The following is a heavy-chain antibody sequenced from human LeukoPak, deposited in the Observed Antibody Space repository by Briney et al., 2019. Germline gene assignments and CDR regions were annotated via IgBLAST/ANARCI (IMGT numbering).Heavy chain of an antibody. CDR2: ISSSGSTI. D-gene: IGHD3-10*02. J-gene: IGHJ6*04. Sequence: GSLRLSCAASGFTFSSYEMNWVRPAPGKGLEWVSYISSSGSTIYYADSVKGRFTISRDNAKNSLYLQMNSLRAEDTAVYYCAELGITMIGGVWGKGTTATVSS. V-gene: IGHV3-48*03. CDR1: GFTFSSYE. CDR3: AELGITMIGGV.